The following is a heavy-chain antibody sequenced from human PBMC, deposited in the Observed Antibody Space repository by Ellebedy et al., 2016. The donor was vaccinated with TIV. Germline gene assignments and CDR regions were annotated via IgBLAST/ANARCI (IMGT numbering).Heavy chain of an antibody. CDR3: ARVGASDGNPLDS. V-gene: IGHV4-4*02. Sequence: GSLRLSXVVSGAYISSTNWWSWVRQPPGRGLECLGQIYHTGSTTYNPSLRSRVTISVDKSKSQFSLILSSVTAADTAVYYCARVGASDGNPLDSWGQGTLVTVSS. CDR1: GAYISSTNW. J-gene: IGHJ4*02. CDR2: IYHTGST. D-gene: IGHD5-24*01.